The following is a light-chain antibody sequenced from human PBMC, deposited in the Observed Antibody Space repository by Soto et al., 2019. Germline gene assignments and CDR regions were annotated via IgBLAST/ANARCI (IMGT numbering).Light chain of an antibody. V-gene: IGLV2-14*01. J-gene: IGLJ7*01. Sequence: QSVLTQPASVSGSPGQSITISCTGTSSDVGGYNYVSWYQQHPGKAPKFMIYDVSNRPSGVSNRFSGSKSGNTASLTISGLQAEDEADYYCSSYTSRSTLVFGGGTQLTVL. CDR3: SSYTSRSTLV. CDR1: SSDVGGYNY. CDR2: DVS.